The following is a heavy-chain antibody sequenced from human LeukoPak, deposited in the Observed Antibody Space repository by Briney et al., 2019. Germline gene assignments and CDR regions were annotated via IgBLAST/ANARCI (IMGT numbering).Heavy chain of an antibody. CDR3: TRMTAGHDY. CDR1: GVSFDDYY. Sequence: KPSETLSLTCAVSGVSFDDYYWSWVRQTPGKGLEWIGEINHSGYTNDSPSLKSRVTLSIDTSRKQFSLNLRPVTVADTGIYYCTRMTAGHDYWGQGTLVTVSS. V-gene: IGHV4-34*01. J-gene: IGHJ4*02. CDR2: INHSGYT. D-gene: IGHD2-21*02.